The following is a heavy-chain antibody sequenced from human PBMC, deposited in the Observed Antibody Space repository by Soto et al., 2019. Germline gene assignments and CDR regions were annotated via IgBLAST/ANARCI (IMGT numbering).Heavy chain of an antibody. D-gene: IGHD3-16*02. Sequence: QLQLQESGPGLVKPSETLSLTCTVSGGSISSSSYYWGWIRQPPGKGLEWIGSIYYSGSTYYNPSLKSRVTISVDTSKNQFSLKLSSVTAADTAVYYCARLVASWGSYRYMAPVDYWGQGTLVTVSS. V-gene: IGHV4-39*01. CDR1: GGSISSSSYY. CDR2: IYYSGST. CDR3: ARLVASWGSYRYMAPVDY. J-gene: IGHJ4*02.